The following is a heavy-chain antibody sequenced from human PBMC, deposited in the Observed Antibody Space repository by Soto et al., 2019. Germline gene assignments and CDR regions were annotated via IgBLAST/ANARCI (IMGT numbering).Heavy chain of an antibody. D-gene: IGHD5-18*01. CDR1: GHTFNNFG. CDR2: IHADNGNT. CDR3: ARGNSYGSYWYFDL. V-gene: IGHV1-18*04. Sequence: QVQLVQSETEVKNPGASVRVSCKASGHTFNNFGITWVRQVPGQGLEWMGWIHADNGNTNYAQDLQGRVTMTADRSTSTAYMELWSLRSDDTAVYYCARGNSYGSYWYFDLWGRGTLDIVSS. J-gene: IGHJ2*01.